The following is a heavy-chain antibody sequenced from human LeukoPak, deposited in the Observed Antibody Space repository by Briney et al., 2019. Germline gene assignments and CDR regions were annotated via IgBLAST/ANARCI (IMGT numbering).Heavy chain of an antibody. CDR1: GGTFSSYA. CDR2: IIPIFGTA. D-gene: IGHD2-2*01. J-gene: IGHJ6*04. CDR3: APKRGYCSSTSCYGDYYYYGMDV. Sequence: SVKVSCKASGGTFSSYAISWVRQAAGQGLEWMGGIIPIFGTANYAQKFQGRVTITADKSTSTAYMELSSLRSEDTAVYYCAPKRGYCSSTSCYGDYYYYGMDVWGKGTTVTVSS. V-gene: IGHV1-69*06.